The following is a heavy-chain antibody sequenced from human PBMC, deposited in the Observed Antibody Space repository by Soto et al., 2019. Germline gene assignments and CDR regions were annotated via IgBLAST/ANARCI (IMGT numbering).Heavy chain of an antibody. D-gene: IGHD3-10*01. J-gene: IGHJ4*02. Sequence: QVQLVQSGAEVKKPGASVKVSCKASGYTFTSYYMHWVRQAPGQGLEWIGIIDPSGGSTSYAQKFQGRVTMTRDTSTSTVYMELSSLRSEDTAVYYCARDDYGSGSYYSKPLDYWGQGTLVTVSS. CDR2: IDPSGGST. V-gene: IGHV1-46*01. CDR3: ARDDYGSGSYYSKPLDY. CDR1: GYTFTSYY.